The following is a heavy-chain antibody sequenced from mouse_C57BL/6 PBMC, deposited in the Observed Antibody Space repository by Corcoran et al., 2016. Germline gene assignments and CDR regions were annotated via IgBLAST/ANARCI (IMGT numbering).Heavy chain of an antibody. CDR3: ARGGHYYCSSHYYAMDY. Sequence: EVQLQQSVAELVRPGASVKLSCTASGFNIKNTYMHWVKQRPEQGLEWIGRIEPANGNTKYAPKFQGKATITADTSSNTADLQLSSMTSEDTAIYYCARGGHYYCSSHYYAMDYWGQGTSVSVSS. CDR1: GFNIKNTY. V-gene: IGHV14-3*01. J-gene: IGHJ4*01. CDR2: IEPANGNT. D-gene: IGHD1-1*01.